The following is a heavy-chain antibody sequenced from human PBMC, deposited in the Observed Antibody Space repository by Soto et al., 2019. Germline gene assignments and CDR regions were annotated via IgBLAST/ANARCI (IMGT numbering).Heavy chain of an antibody. CDR3: ARDLSRGGDAFDY. D-gene: IGHD3-16*01. Sequence: QVQLVESGGGVVQPGRSLRLSCAASGFTFSSYAMHWVRQAPGKGLEWVAVISYDGSNKYYADSVKGRFTISRDNSKNTLYLQMNSLRAEDTAVYYCARDLSRGGDAFDYWGQGTLVTVSS. CDR1: GFTFSSYA. J-gene: IGHJ4*02. V-gene: IGHV3-30-3*01. CDR2: ISYDGSNK.